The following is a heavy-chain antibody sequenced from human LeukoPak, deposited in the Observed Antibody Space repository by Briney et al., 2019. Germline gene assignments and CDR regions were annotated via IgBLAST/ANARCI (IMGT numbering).Heavy chain of an antibody. Sequence: GASVKVSCKASGGTFSSYAISWVRQAPGQGLEWMGGIIPIFGTANYAQKFQGRVTITADESTSTAYMELSSLRSEDTAVYYCARRKLVDGNYGMDVWGQGTTVTVSS. J-gene: IGHJ6*02. CDR2: IIPIFGTA. CDR1: GGTFSSYA. D-gene: IGHD6-13*01. CDR3: ARRKLVDGNYGMDV. V-gene: IGHV1-69*13.